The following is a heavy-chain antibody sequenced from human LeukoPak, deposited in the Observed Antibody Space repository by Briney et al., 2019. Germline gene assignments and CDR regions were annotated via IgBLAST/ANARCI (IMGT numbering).Heavy chain of an antibody. D-gene: IGHD4-23*01. J-gene: IGHJ5*02. CDR2: IYRGGPT. V-gene: IGHV3-66*01. CDR3: ARDSYVGSEVVRWFDP. CDR1: GLTVSSNY. Sequence: GGSPRLSCAASGLTVSSNYMSWVRQAPGKGLEWVSVIYRGGPTYYADSVKGRFTISRDNSKNKLYLQMNSLRDEDTAVYYCARDSYVGSEVVRWFDPWGQGTLVTVSS.